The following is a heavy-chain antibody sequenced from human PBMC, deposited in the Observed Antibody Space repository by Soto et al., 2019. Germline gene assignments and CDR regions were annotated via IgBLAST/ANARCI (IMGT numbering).Heavy chain of an antibody. CDR3: ARESRYCSGGSCYFLPGIDY. D-gene: IGHD2-15*01. Sequence: QVQLVQSGAEVKKPGSSVKVSCKASGGTFSSYAISWVRQAPGQGLEWMGGIIPIFGTANYAQKFQGRVTCNADESTGTAYMELGSLRSEDTAVYYCARESRYCSGGSCYFLPGIDYWGQGTLVTVSS. V-gene: IGHV1-69*12. J-gene: IGHJ4*02. CDR1: GGTFSSYA. CDR2: IIPIFGTA.